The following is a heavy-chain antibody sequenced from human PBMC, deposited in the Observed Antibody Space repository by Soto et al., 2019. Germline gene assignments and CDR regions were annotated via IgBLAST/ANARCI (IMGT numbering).Heavy chain of an antibody. Sequence: EVQLLESGGGLVQPGGSLRLSCAASGFTSSSYAMSWVRQAPGKGLEWVSAISGSGGSTYYADSVKGRFTISRDNSKNTLYLQMNSLRAEDTAVYYCAKDSHPVVPAATYFDYWGQGTLVTVSS. CDR1: GFTSSSYA. D-gene: IGHD2-2*01. J-gene: IGHJ4*02. CDR3: AKDSHPVVPAATYFDY. V-gene: IGHV3-23*01. CDR2: ISGSGGST.